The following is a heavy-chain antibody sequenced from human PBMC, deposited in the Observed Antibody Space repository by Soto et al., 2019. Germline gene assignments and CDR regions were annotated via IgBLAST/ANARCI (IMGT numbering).Heavy chain of an antibody. CDR1: GFTFTRYS. J-gene: IGHJ4*02. CDR2: ISSTTNYI. V-gene: IGHV3-21*01. Sequence: GGALRVSCAASGFTFTRYSMNWVRQAPGKGLEWVSSISSTTNYIYYADSMKGRFTVSRDNAKNSVYLEMNSLSAEDTAVYYCARESEDLTSNFDYWGQGTLVTVSS. CDR3: ARESEDLTSNFDY.